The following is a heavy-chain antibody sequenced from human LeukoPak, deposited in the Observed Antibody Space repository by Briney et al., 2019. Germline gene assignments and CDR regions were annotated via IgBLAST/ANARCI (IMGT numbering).Heavy chain of an antibody. J-gene: IGHJ5*02. Sequence: GGSLRLSCAASGFTFSSYALTWVRQAPGKGLEWVSAISGSGGSTYYADSVKGRFTISRDNSKNTLYLQMNSLRAEDTAVYYCAKGDLWGDNWFDPWGQGTLATVSS. D-gene: IGHD3-16*01. CDR3: AKGDLWGDNWFDP. CDR1: GFTFSSYA. V-gene: IGHV3-23*01. CDR2: ISGSGGST.